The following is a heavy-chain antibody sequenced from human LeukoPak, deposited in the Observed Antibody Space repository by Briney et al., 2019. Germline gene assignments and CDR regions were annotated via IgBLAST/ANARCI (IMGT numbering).Heavy chain of an antibody. Sequence: ASVTVSCKASGYTFTSYGFSCVRQAPGQGLEWMGWISAHSDNTNYPQKFQGRVTMTTDTSTSTAYMELRSLRSDDTAVYYCARGPRGGIGYFYYMDVWGKGTTVTVS. D-gene: IGHD3-10*01. CDR3: ARGPRGGIGYFYYMDV. CDR2: ISAHSDNT. CDR1: GYTFTSYG. J-gene: IGHJ6*03. V-gene: IGHV1-18*01.